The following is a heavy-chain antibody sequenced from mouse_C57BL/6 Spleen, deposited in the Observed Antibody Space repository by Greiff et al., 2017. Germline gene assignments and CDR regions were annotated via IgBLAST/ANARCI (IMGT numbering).Heavy chain of an antibody. CDR1: GYAFSSYW. V-gene: IGHV1-80*01. CDR3: ASKFITGDYFDY. J-gene: IGHJ2*01. D-gene: IGHD1-1*01. Sequence: VQLQQSGAELVKPGASVKISCKASGYAFSSYWMNWVKQRPGKGLEWIGQIYPGDGDTNYNGKFKGKATLTADKSSSSAYMLLSSLTSEDSAVYFCASKFITGDYFDYWGQGTTLTVSS. CDR2: IYPGDGDT.